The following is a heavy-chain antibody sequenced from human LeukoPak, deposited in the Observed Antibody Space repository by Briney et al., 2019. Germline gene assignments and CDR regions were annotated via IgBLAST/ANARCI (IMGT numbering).Heavy chain of an antibody. V-gene: IGHV3-64*01. CDR1: GFTFDDYA. J-gene: IGHJ4*02. Sequence: PGRSLRLSCAASGFTFDDYAMHWVRQAPGKGLEYVSAISSNGGSTYYANSVKGRFTISRDNSKNTLYLQMGSLRAEDMAVYYCASSSSSWYDFDYWGQGTLVTVSS. CDR3: ASSSSSWYDFDY. D-gene: IGHD6-13*01. CDR2: ISSNGGST.